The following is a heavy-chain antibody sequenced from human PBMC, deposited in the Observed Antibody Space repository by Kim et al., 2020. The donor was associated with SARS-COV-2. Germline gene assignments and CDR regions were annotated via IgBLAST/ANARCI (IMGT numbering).Heavy chain of an antibody. CDR2: ISSSSSTI. Sequence: GGSLRLSCAASGFTFSSYSINWVRQAPGKGLEWVSYISSSSSTIYYADSVKGRFTISRDNAKNSLYLQMNSLRDEDTAVYYCARDAIVVVAATEYYYGMDVWGQGTTVTVSS. J-gene: IGHJ6*02. D-gene: IGHD2-15*01. V-gene: IGHV3-48*02. CDR3: ARDAIVVVAATEYYYGMDV. CDR1: GFTFSSYS.